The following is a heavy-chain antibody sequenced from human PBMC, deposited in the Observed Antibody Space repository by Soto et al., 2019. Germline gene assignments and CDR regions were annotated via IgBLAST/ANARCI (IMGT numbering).Heavy chain of an antibody. V-gene: IGHV1-8*01. D-gene: IGHD5-12*01. CDR2: MNPNSGNT. J-gene: IGHJ2*01. CDR1: GYTFTSYD. CDR3: ARGLVATHYWYFDL. Sequence: ASVKVSCKASGYTFTSYDINWVRQATGQGLEWMGWMNPNSGNTGYAQKFQGRVTMTRNTSISTAYMELSSLRSEDTAVYYCARGLVATHYWYFDLWGRGTLVTVSS.